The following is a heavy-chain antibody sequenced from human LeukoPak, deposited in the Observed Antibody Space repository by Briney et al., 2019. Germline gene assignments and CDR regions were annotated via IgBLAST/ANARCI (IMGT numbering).Heavy chain of an antibody. CDR2: ISAYNGRT. CDR3: ARDRRYYYDSSGYYYPFGY. V-gene: IGHV1-18*01. CDR1: GYTFTSYG. Sequence: ASVKVSCKASGYTFTSYGISWVGQAPGQGLEWMGWISAYNGRTNYAQKLQGRVTMTTDTSTSTGYMELRSLRSDDTAVYYCARDRRYYYDSSGYYYPFGYWGQGTLVTVSS. J-gene: IGHJ4*02. D-gene: IGHD3-22*01.